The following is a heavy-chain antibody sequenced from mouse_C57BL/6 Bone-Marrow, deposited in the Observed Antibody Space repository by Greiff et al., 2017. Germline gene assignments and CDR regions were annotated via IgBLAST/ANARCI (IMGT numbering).Heavy chain of an antibody. Sequence: EVMLVESGGGLVQPGGSLKLSCAASGFTFSDYGMAWVRQAPRKGPEWVAFISNLAYSIYYADTVTGRFTISSENAKNTLYLEMSSLRSEDTAMDYCARGYYAMDYGGQGTSGTVSA. V-gene: IGHV5-15*04. J-gene: IGHJ4*01. CDR2: ISNLAYSI. CDR1: GFTFSDYG. CDR3: ARGYYAMDY.